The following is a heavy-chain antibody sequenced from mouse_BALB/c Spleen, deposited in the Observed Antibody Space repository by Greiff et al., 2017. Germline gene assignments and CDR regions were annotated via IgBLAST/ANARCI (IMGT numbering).Heavy chain of an antibody. D-gene: IGHD2-3*01. V-gene: IGHV14-3*02. CDR2: IDPANGNT. CDR1: GFNIKDTY. Sequence: SGAELVKPGASVKLSCTASGFNIKDTYMHWVKQRPEQGLEWIGRIDPANGNTKYDPKFQGKATITADTSSNTAYLQLSSLTSEDTAVYYCARGYLYYAMDYWGQGTSVTVSS. CDR3: ARGYLYYAMDY. J-gene: IGHJ4*01.